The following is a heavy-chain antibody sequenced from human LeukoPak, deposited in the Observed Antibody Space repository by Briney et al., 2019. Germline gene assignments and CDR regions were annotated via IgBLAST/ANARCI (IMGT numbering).Heavy chain of an antibody. V-gene: IGHV1-69*01. Sequence: SVKVSCKASGGTFSSYAISWVRQAPGQGLEWMGGIIPIFGTANYAQKFQGRVTITAGESTSTAYMELSSLRSEDTAVYYCARGAMATMETTDYWGQGTLVTVSS. CDR3: ARGAMATMETTDY. CDR2: IIPIFGTA. J-gene: IGHJ4*02. CDR1: GGTFSSYA. D-gene: IGHD5-24*01.